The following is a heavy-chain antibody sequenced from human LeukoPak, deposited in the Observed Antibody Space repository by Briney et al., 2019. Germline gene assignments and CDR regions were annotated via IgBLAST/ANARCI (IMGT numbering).Heavy chain of an antibody. CDR1: GFTFSSYG. Sequence: GGSLRLSCAASGFTFSSYGMHWVRQAPGKGLEWVAVIWYDGSNKYYADSVKGRFTISRDNSKNTLYLQMNSLRAEDTAVYYCARETSIYYYYGMDVWGQGTTVTVSS. CDR2: IWYDGSNK. V-gene: IGHV3-33*01. CDR3: ARETSIYYYYGMDV. J-gene: IGHJ6*02.